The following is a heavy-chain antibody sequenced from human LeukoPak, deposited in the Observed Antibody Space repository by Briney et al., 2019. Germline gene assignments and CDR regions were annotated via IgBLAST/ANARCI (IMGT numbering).Heavy chain of an antibody. D-gene: IGHD3-9*01. J-gene: IGHJ6*03. CDR3: ARGGLGNYDILTGNYKYYFYMDV. Sequence: GASLKVSCKASGYTFTSYYIHWVRQAPGQGLEWMGKINPSGGTTTNAQTFLGRLTMTRDTSTNTVYMELSSLRSEDTAVYYCARGGLGNYDILTGNYKYYFYMDVWGEGTTVTVYS. CDR2: INPSGGTT. V-gene: IGHV1-46*01. CDR1: GYTFTSYY.